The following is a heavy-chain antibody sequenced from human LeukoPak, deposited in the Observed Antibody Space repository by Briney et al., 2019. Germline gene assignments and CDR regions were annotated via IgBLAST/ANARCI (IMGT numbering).Heavy chain of an antibody. J-gene: IGHJ4*02. Sequence: PGGSLRLSCAASGFTFSSYAMSWVRQAPGKGLEWVSAISGSGGSTYYADSVKGRFTISRDNSKNTLYLQMNSLRAEDTAVYYCARHGKYYDFLSGYYRGEDYFDYWGQGTLVTVSS. V-gene: IGHV3-23*01. CDR2: ISGSGGST. CDR1: GFTFSSYA. D-gene: IGHD3-3*01. CDR3: ARHGKYYDFLSGYYRGEDYFDY.